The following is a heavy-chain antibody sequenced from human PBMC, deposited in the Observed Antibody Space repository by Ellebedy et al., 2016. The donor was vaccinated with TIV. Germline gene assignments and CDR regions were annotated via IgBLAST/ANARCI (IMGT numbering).Heavy chain of an antibody. D-gene: IGHD6-25*01. J-gene: IGHJ3*02. V-gene: IGHV5-10-1*01. CDR2: IDPSDYYT. Sequence: GESLKISCKASGYDFVNYWISWVRQRPGKPLEWMVRIDPSDYYTYYSPSFQGHVTISADRSINTAFLQWNSLEASDTAIYYCARSIAAVVDTLPNSFDIWGQGTMVAVSS. CDR1: GYDFVNYW. CDR3: ARSIAAVVDTLPNSFDI.